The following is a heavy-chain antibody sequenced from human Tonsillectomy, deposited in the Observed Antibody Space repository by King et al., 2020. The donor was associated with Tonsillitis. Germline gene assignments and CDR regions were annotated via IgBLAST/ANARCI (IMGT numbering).Heavy chain of an antibody. CDR2: VLYDGSNK. CDR3: ARDLGRDRTTFDS. J-gene: IGHJ4*02. V-gene: IGHV3-30*01. D-gene: IGHD2-15*01. CDR1: GFTFSSYA. Sequence: VQLVESGGGVVQPGTSLTLSCAASGFTFSSYAMHWVRQAPGKGLEGVAVVLYDGSNKYYADSVQGRFIISRDNSKNTLSLQMDSLRTEDTAVYYCARDLGRDRTTFDSWGQGTLGTVSS.